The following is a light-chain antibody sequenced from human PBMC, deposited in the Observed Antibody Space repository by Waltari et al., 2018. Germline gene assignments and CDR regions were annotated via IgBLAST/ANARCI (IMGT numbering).Light chain of an antibody. V-gene: IGKV3-20*01. CDR1: QSVTRA. J-gene: IGKJ1*01. Sequence: EILLTQSPGTLSFSPGERPTLSCRAIQSVTRALAWYQQKPGQAPRLLIYGASNRATGIPDRFSGSGSGTDFSLTISRLEPEDFAVYYCQHYVRLPATFGQGTKVEIK. CDR3: QHYVRLPAT. CDR2: GAS.